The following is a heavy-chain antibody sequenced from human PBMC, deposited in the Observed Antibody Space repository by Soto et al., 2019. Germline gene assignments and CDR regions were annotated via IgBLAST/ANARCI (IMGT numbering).Heavy chain of an antibody. CDR2: ISSSSTI. J-gene: IGHJ4*02. CDR3: ARDGGVVVPAASDY. V-gene: IGHV3-48*01. D-gene: IGHD2-2*01. Sequence: GGSLRLSCAASGFTFSSYSMNWVRQAPGKGLEWVSYISSSSTIYYADSVKGRFTISRDNAKNSLYLQMNSLRAEDTAVYYCARDGGVVVPAASDYWGQGTLVTVSS. CDR1: GFTFSSYS.